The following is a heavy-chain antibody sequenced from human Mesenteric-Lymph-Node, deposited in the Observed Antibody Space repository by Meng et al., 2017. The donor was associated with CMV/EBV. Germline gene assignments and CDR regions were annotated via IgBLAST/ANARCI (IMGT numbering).Heavy chain of an antibody. J-gene: IGHJ4*02. Sequence: LSCAASGFTCSEYYMSWIRQAPGKGLEWVSYISSSSSYINYADSVKGRFTISRDNAKNSLYLRMDSLRDEDTAVYYCVRDEGSGWYIYWGQGTLVTVSS. CDR1: GFTCSEYY. CDR2: ISSSSSYI. V-gene: IGHV3-11*06. CDR3: VRDEGSGWYIY. D-gene: IGHD6-19*01.